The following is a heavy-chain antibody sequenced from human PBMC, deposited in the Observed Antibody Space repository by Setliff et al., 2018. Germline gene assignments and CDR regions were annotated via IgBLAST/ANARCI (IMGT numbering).Heavy chain of an antibody. CDR1: NGSISSGNYF. CDR2: VFYTGST. V-gene: IGHV4-39*01. CDR3: ASHPFNSSPTYYFDH. D-gene: IGHD4-4*01. Sequence: SETLSLTCTVSNGSISSGNYFWGWIRQPPGKGLEWMGSVFYTGSTNYNPPLKSRVTISENMSKNQFSLKLDSVIVADTAVYYCASHPFNSSPTYYFDHWGQGTLVTVSS. J-gene: IGHJ4*02.